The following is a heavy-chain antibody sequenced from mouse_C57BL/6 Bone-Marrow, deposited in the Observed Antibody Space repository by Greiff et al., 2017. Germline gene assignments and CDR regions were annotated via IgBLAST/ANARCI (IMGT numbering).Heavy chain of an antibody. V-gene: IGHV1-55*01. D-gene: IGHD2-5*01. CDR1: GYTFTSYW. CDR3: ARPYYSNYGYFDV. Sequence: QVQLQQPGAELVKPGASVKMSCKASGYTFTSYWITWVKQRPGQGLEWIGDIYPGSGSTTYNEKFKSKATLTVATSTSTAYMQLSSLTSEDSAVYYCARPYYSNYGYFDVWGRGTTVTVSA. J-gene: IGHJ1*03. CDR2: IYPGSGST.